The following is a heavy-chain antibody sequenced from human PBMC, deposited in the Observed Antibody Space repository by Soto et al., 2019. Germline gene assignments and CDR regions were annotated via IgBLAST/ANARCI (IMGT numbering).Heavy chain of an antibody. J-gene: IGHJ4*02. D-gene: IGHD6-13*01. CDR3: ATEAAAGKGLDY. Sequence: EVQLVESGGGLVKPGGSLRLSCEASGFTFSHVWMSWVRQAPGKGLEWVGRIKSKADGETTEYAAPVNGRFTISRDDSRNALYLQMNSLKTDDTAVYYCATEAAAGKGLDYWGQGTLVTVSS. V-gene: IGHV3-15*01. CDR1: GFTFSHVW. CDR2: IKSKADGETT.